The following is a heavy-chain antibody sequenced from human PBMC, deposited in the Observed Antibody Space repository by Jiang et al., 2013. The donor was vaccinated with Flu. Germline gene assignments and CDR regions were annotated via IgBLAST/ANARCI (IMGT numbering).Heavy chain of an antibody. D-gene: IGHD3-10*01. Sequence: VQLVESGGGLVQPGGSLRLSCAASGFTFSSYEMNWVRQAPGKGLEWVSYISSSGSTIYYADSVKGRFTISRDNAKNSLYLQMNSLRAEDTAVYYCAREGYYGSGSSYYYYGMDVWAKGPRSPSPQ. J-gene: IGHJ6*04. CDR2: ISSSGSTI. V-gene: IGHV3-48*03. CDR3: AREGYYGSGSSYYYYGMDV. CDR1: GFTFSSYE.